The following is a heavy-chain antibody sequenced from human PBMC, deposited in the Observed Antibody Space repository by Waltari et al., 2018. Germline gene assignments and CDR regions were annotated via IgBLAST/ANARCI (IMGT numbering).Heavy chain of an antibody. CDR3: SRQVLGYCTSAACRRLES. J-gene: IGHJ4*02. CDR2: IYHAGGT. Sequence: QVQLQESGPGLVKPSETLSLTCDVSGYSINSGYYWGWIRQSPGKGLEWIATIYHAGGTFYNPYLKSRVTISMDTSKNQFSLKLNSVTAADTAVYFCSRQVLGYCTSAACRRLESWGQGTLVTVSS. D-gene: IGHD2-2*03. CDR1: GYSINSGYY. V-gene: IGHV4-38-2*01.